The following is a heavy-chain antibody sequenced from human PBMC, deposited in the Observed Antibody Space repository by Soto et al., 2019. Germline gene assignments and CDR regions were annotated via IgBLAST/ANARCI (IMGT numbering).Heavy chain of an antibody. D-gene: IGHD3-16*01. CDR3: AKGLRLGELF. J-gene: IGHJ3*01. CDR1: GFTFSSYG. CDR2: ISYDGSNK. Sequence: QVQLVESGGGVVQPGRSLRLSCAASGFTFSSYGMHWVRQAPGKGLEWVAVISYDGSNKYYADSVKGRFTISRDNSKNTLYLQMNSLRAEDTAVYYCAKGLRLGELFWGQGTMVNVSS. V-gene: IGHV3-30*18.